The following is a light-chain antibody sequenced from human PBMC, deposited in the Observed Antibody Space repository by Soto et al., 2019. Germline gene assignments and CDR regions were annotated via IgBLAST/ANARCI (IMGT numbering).Light chain of an antibody. CDR2: KAS. Sequence: DIPMTQSPSTLSASVGDRVTITCRASQSVSRWLAWYQQKPGKAPKLLIYKASTLESGVPSRFCGSGSGTEFTLAISSLQADDSATYCCQQYNDNWTFGQGTKVDIK. CDR3: QQYNDNWT. J-gene: IGKJ1*01. CDR1: QSVSRW. V-gene: IGKV1-5*03.